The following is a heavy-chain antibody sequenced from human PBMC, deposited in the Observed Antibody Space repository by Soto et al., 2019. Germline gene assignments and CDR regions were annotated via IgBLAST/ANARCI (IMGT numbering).Heavy chain of an antibody. CDR1: GGSSSSSSYY. CDR3: PRRGHDYGDYFDN. J-gene: IGHJ4*02. Sequence: QLQLQESGPGLVKPSETLSLTCTVSGGSSSSSSYYWDWIRQPPGKGLAWIGSIDYSGNTYYSPYLKRRVTISVDTSKNQFSLNLNSVTAADTAVYYCPRRGHDYGDYFDNWGQGTLVTVSS. D-gene: IGHD4-17*01. CDR2: IDYSGNT. V-gene: IGHV4-39*01.